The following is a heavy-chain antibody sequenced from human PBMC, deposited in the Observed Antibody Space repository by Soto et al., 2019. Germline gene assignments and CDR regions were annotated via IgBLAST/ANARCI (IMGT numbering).Heavy chain of an antibody. V-gene: IGHV3-73*01. J-gene: IGHJ6*03. Sequence: HPGGSLRLSCAASGFAFNDSTIHWVRQASGKGREWLGRISGRRNNYAAAYGASVKGRITMSRDDSQDTAYLQINSLKTEDTAVYYSSRFAGHFGVPPNGGVYYTYDMDVWGKGTTVTVSS. D-gene: IGHD3-3*01. CDR3: SRFAGHFGVPPNGGVYYTYDMDV. CDR2: ISGRRNNYAA. CDR1: GFAFNDST.